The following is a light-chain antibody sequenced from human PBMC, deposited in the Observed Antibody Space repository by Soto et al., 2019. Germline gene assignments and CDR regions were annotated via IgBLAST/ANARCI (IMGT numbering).Light chain of an antibody. J-gene: IGKJ3*01. CDR2: AAS. CDR3: QKYDSAPLT. CDR1: QDITNY. Sequence: DIPMTQSPSSLSASVGDRVTITCRASQDITNYLAWYQQIPGKVPKLLIYAASTLQSGVPSRFSGSGSGTDFTITISSLQPEDVATYYCQKYDSAPLTFGPGTKVDIK. V-gene: IGKV1-27*01.